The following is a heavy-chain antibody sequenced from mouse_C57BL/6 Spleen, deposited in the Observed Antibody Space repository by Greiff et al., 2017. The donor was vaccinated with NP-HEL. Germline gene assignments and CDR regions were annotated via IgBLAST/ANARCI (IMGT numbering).Heavy chain of an antibody. Sequence: EVQRVESGEGLVKPGGSLKLSCAASGFTFSSYAMSWVRQTPEKRLEWVAYISIGGDYIYYADTVKGRFTISRDNARNTLYLQMSSLKSEDTAMYYCTRDGGRDSSGYGWFAYWGQGTLVTVSA. V-gene: IGHV5-9-1*02. J-gene: IGHJ3*01. CDR3: TRDGGRDSSGYGWFAY. CDR2: ISIGGDYI. CDR1: GFTFSSYA. D-gene: IGHD3-2*02.